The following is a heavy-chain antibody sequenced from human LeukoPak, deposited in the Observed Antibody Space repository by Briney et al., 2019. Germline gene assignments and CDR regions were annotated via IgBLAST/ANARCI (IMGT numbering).Heavy chain of an antibody. V-gene: IGHV3-23*01. D-gene: IGHD2-2*01. CDR2: ISGSGGST. Sequence: PGRSLRLSCAASGFTFSSYAMSWVRQAPGKGLEWDSAISGSGGSTYYADSVKGRFTISRDNSKNTLYLQMNSLRAEDTAVYYCAKVGVPAAMVHFQHWGQGTLVTVSS. J-gene: IGHJ1*01. CDR3: AKVGVPAAMVHFQH. CDR1: GFTFSSYA.